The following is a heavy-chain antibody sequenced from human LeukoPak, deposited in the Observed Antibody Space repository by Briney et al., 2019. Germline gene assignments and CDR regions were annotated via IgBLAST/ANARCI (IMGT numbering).Heavy chain of an antibody. J-gene: IGHJ6*03. CDR3: ARVRRDLNIVRYYYFYYMDV. V-gene: IGHV7-4-1*02. CDR2: INTNTGNS. D-gene: IGHD2/OR15-2a*01. Sequence: ASVKVSCKASGYTFTSYAMNWVRQAPGQGLEWMGWINTNTGNSTYAQGFTGRFVFSLDTSVSTAYLQTSSLKAEDTAVYYCARVRRDLNIVRYYYFYYMDVWGKGTTVTVSS. CDR1: GYTFTSYA.